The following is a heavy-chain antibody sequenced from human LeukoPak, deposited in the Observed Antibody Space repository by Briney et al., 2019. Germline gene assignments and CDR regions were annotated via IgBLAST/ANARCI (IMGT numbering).Heavy chain of an antibody. J-gene: IGHJ4*02. D-gene: IGHD2-2*02. CDR1: GGSISSSTYY. CDR2: SHYSGTT. CDR3: ASPYIGRFDC. Sequence: SGTLSLTCTVSGGSISSSTYYWGWIRQPPGKGLEWIGSSHYSGTTYYNPSLKSRVTISVDTSKNQFSLSLSSVSAADTAVYYCASPYIGRFDCWGQGTLVTVSS. V-gene: IGHV4-39*01.